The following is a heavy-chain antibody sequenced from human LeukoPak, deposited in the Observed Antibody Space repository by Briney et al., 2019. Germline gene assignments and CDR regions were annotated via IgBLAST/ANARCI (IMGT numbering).Heavy chain of an antibody. CDR3: ASWASGVVVVAAMDY. V-gene: IGHV3-9*01. CDR2: ISWNSDSI. Sequence: GGSLRLSCAASGFTFDDYTMHWVRQAPGKGLEWVSGISWNSDSIGYADSVKGRFTISRDNAKNSLYLQMNSLRAEDTAVYYCASWASGVVVVAAMDYWGQGTLVTVSS. J-gene: IGHJ4*02. D-gene: IGHD2-15*01. CDR1: GFTFDDYT.